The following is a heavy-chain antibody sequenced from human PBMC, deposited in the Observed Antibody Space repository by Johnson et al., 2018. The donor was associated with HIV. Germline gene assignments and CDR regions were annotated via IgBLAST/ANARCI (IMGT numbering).Heavy chain of an antibody. CDR2: IRWNSGSI. J-gene: IGHJ3*02. D-gene: IGHD6-19*01. Sequence: VQLVESGGGLVQPGRSLRLSCAASGFTFDDYAIHWVRQAPGKGLEWVSGIRWNSGSIGYADSVKGRFTISRDNAKNSLYLQMNSLRAEDTAVYYCARTTYSSPGAFDIWGQGTMVTVSS. CDR3: ARTTYSSPGAFDI. CDR1: GFTFDDYA. V-gene: IGHV3-9*01.